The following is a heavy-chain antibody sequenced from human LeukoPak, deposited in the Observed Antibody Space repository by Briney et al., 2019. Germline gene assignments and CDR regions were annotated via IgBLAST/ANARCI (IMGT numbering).Heavy chain of an antibody. Sequence: PGGSLRLSCVASGLTVSNHWMSWVRQAPGKGLEWVANIREERGQEYYVDSVKGRFTISRDNAKNSLYLQINSLRAEDTAVYYCARSSYSSSSSVWGQGTMVTVSS. CDR1: GLTVSNHW. V-gene: IGHV3-7*03. J-gene: IGHJ3*01. CDR3: ARSSYSSSSSV. CDR2: IREERGQE. D-gene: IGHD6-6*01.